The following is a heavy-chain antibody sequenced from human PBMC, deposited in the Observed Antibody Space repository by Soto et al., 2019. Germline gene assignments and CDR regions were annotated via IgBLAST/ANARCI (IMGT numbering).Heavy chain of an antibody. V-gene: IGHV4-59*11. J-gene: IGHJ4*02. CDR2: IYSSGSS. CDR1: GASISGHF. Sequence: KTSETLSLTCTVSGASISGHFWHWIRQPPGKALEWIGYIYSSGSSNYNPSLRSRVTISVDTSKNQFSLKLTSVTAADSAVYYCARGSIDYDPYFDSWGQGTLVTVPQ. CDR3: ARGSIDYDPYFDS. D-gene: IGHD4-17*01.